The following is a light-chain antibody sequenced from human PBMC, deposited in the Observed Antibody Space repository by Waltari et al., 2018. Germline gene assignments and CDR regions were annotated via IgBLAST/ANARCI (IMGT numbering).Light chain of an antibody. V-gene: IGKV1-5*03. Sequence: DIQLTQSPSTLSASTGDRVTITCRASQHISAWLAWYQQKPGKAPKLLIYKSSSSGSGVSSRFTGSGSGTDFTLTISGLQPDDFATYYCHHYDGYSRTFGQGTRVEVK. CDR3: HHYDGYSRT. CDR1: QHISAW. J-gene: IGKJ1*01. CDR2: KSS.